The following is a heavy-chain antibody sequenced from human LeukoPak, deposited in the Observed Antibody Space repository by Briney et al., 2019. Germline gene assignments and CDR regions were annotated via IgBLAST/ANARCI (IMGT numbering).Heavy chain of an antibody. J-gene: IGHJ4*02. CDR1: GFTFSSYS. Sequence: GGSLRLSCAASGFTFSSYSMNWVRQAPGKWLEWVSSISSSSSYIYYADSVKGRFTISRDNAKNSLYLQMNSLRAEDTAVYYCARGQDDYVWGSYRYIPGDYWGQGTLVTVSS. CDR3: ARGQDDYVWGSYRYIPGDY. CDR2: ISSSSSYI. V-gene: IGHV3-21*01. D-gene: IGHD3-16*02.